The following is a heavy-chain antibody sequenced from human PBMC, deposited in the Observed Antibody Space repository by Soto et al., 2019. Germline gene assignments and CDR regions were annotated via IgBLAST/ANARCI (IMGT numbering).Heavy chain of an antibody. Sequence: SETLSLTCTVSGGSISSSSYSWGWIRQPPGKGLEWIGSIYYSGSTYYNPSLKSRVTISVDTSKNQFSLKLSSVTAADAAVYYCARRCSGGSSHNYYYYGMDVWGQGTMVTVSS. D-gene: IGHD2-15*01. CDR2: IYYSGST. CDR3: ARRCSGGSSHNYYYYGMDV. V-gene: IGHV4-39*01. J-gene: IGHJ6*02. CDR1: GGSISSSSYS.